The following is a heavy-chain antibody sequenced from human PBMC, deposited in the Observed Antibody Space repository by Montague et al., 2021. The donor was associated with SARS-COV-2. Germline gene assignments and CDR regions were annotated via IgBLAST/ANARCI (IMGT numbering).Heavy chain of an antibody. CDR3: ARDTRVVGITPGFRY. J-gene: IGHJ4*02. Sequence: SETLSLTCAVYRGSFHIFSWGWIRQSPEKGLEWIGEIDHRGNTNYNPSLKSRVTISVDTSKNQFSLNLTSVTAADTAIYYCARDTRVVGITPGFRYWGQGTQVAVSS. D-gene: IGHD2-21*01. CDR2: IDHRGNT. V-gene: IGHV4-34*01. CDR1: RGSFHIFS.